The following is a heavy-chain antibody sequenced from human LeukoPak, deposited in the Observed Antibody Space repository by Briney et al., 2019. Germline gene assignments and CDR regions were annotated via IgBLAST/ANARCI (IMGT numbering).Heavy chain of an antibody. J-gene: IGHJ4*02. V-gene: IGHV4-34*01. CDR3: ARGLSGYYSSHIDY. D-gene: IGHD3-22*01. Sequence: PSETLSLTCAVYGGSFSGYYWSWIRQPPGKGLEWIGEINHSGSTNYNPSLKSRVTISVDTSKNQFSLKLSSVTAADTAVYYCARGLSGYYSSHIDYWGQGTLVTVSS. CDR1: GGSFSGYY. CDR2: INHSGST.